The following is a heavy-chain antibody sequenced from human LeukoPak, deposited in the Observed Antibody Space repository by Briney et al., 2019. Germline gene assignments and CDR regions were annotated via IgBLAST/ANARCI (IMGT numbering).Heavy chain of an antibody. Sequence: SVKVSCKASGGTFCIYGMSWVRQAPGQGLEWMGGIIPTYRTPTYAERFQGRVTITTDDSTSTVYMELTSLRSEDTTVYYCARGATGTTFYHRLDPWGQGTLVTVSS. D-gene: IGHD1-7*01. CDR1: GGTFCIYG. V-gene: IGHV1-69*05. J-gene: IGHJ5*02. CDR2: IIPTYRTP. CDR3: ARGATGTTFYHRLDP.